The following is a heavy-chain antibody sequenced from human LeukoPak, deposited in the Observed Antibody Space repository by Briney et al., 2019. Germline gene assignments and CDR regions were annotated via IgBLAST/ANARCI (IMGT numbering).Heavy chain of an antibody. CDR3: ARGFQYSSSWYGGFDP. CDR2: MFASGST. CDR1: GGSISSFY. D-gene: IGHD6-13*01. J-gene: IGHJ5*02. Sequence: NPSETLSLTCTVSGGSISSFYWNWIRQPAGKGLEWIGRMFASGSTIYNPSLTSRVTMSVDASKNHIYLSLSSVTVADTAVYYCARGFQYSSSWYGGFDPWGQGILVTVSS. V-gene: IGHV4-4*07.